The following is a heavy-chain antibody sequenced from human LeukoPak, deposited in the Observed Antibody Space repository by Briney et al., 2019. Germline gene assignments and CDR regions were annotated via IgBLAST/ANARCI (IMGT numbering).Heavy chain of an antibody. V-gene: IGHV3-11*05. D-gene: IGHD3-3*01. CDR2: ISGGSRNT. J-gene: IGHJ5*02. CDR3: ARGGGTYYGRFDP. Sequence: PGGSLRLSCAASGFTFSDYYMTWIRQAPGKGLEWVSYISGGSRNTNYADSVKGRFTISRGNAKNSLSLQMNSLRAEDTAVYYCARGGGTYYGRFDPWGQGTLVTVSS. CDR1: GFTFSDYY.